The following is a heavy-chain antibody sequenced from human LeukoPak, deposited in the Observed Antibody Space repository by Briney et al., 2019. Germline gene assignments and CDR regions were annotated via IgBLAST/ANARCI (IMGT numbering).Heavy chain of an antibody. Sequence: QPGGSLRLPCAASGFTFSSYGMHWVRQAPGKGLEWVAVISYDGSNKYYADSVKGRFTISRDNSKNTLYLQMNSLRAEDTAVYYCAKVLSDFWSGYYLDIDYWGQGTLVTVSS. CDR1: GFTFSSYG. V-gene: IGHV3-30*18. J-gene: IGHJ4*02. D-gene: IGHD3-3*01. CDR2: ISYDGSNK. CDR3: AKVLSDFWSGYYLDIDY.